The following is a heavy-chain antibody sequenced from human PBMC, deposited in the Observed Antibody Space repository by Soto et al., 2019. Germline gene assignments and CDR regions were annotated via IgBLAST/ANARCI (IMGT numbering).Heavy chain of an antibody. CDR1: GASITTKS. D-gene: IGHD6-13*01. V-gene: IGHV4-59*01. Sequence: QVKLQESSPGLVKPSETLSLTCTVSGASITTKSWNWVRQSPGKGLEWIGYLYYSGTTNYNPSLKSRVTISIDTSKNQISLNLTSVTAADTAIYYCARGLSWTPYFDLWGQGTRVTVSS. CDR2: LYYSGTT. CDR3: ARGLSWTPYFDL. J-gene: IGHJ4*02.